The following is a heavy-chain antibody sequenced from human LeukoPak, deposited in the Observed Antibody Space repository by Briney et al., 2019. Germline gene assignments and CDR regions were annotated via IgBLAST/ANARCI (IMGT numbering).Heavy chain of an antibody. CDR3: AREAVHYGSGSLDY. CDR1: GGSINAFY. CDR2: IHSSGST. Sequence: PSETLSLTCSVSGGSINAFYWSWIRQPAGKGLEWIGRIHSSGSTNYSPSLKSRVTTLLDPSKNQFSLSLISVTAADTAVYYCAREAVHYGSGSLDYWGQGTLVTVSS. V-gene: IGHV4-4*07. D-gene: IGHD3-10*01. J-gene: IGHJ4*02.